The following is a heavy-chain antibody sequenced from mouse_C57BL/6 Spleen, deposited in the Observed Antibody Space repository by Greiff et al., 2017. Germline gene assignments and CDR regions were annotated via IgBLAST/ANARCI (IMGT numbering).Heavy chain of an antibody. V-gene: IGHV1-77*01. J-gene: IGHJ2*01. CDR3: AYYYGSSSYYFDY. Sequence: QVQLQQSGAELVKPGASVKISCTASGYTFTDYYINWVKQRPGQGLEWIGKIGPGSGSTYYNEKFKGKATLTADQSSSTAYMQLSSLTSEDSAVYFCAYYYGSSSYYFDYWGQGTTLTVSS. CDR2: IGPGSGST. D-gene: IGHD1-1*01. CDR1: GYTFTDYY.